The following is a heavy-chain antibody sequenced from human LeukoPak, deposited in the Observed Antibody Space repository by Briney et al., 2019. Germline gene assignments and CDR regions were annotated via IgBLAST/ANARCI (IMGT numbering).Heavy chain of an antibody. CDR3: ARSARHCNNGVCFTDYYIDL. V-gene: IGHV1-2*06. Sequence: ASVKVSCKASGYTFTNYYMHWVRQAPGQGLEWMGRINPNSGDPNYPQKFQGRVTMTRDTSISTAYMEMSSLTSDDTAVYYCARSARHCNNGVCFTDYYIDLWGKGTTVIVSS. J-gene: IGHJ6*03. D-gene: IGHD2-8*01. CDR1: GYTFTNYY. CDR2: INPNSGDP.